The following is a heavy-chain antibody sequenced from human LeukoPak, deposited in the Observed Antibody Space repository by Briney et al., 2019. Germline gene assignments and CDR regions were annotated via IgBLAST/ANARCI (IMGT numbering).Heavy chain of an antibody. CDR2: INHSGST. CDR3: ARGPPDYDFWSGCFDP. D-gene: IGHD3-3*01. J-gene: IGHJ5*02. Sequence: PSETLSLTCAVYGGSFSGYYWSWIRQPPGKGLEWIGEINHSGSTNYNPSLKSRVTISVDTSKNQFSLKLSSVTAADTAVYYCARGPPDYDFWSGCFDPWGQGTLVTVSS. V-gene: IGHV4-34*01. CDR1: GGSFSGYY.